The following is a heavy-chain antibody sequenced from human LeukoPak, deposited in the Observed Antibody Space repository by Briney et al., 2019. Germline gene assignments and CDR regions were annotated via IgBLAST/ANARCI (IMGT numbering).Heavy chain of an antibody. CDR2: IYHSGST. D-gene: IGHD3-10*01. J-gene: IGHJ6*02. Sequence: SETLSLTCAVSGGSISSGGYSWSWIRQPPGKGLEWIGYIYHSGSTYYNPSLKSRVTISVDTSKNQFSLKLSSVTAADTAVYYCARKGSSGSLDVWGQGTTVTVSS. CDR3: ARKGSSGSLDV. CDR1: GGSISSGGYS. V-gene: IGHV4-30-2*01.